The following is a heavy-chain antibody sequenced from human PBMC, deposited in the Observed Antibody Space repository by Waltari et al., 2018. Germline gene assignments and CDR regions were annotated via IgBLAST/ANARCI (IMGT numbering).Heavy chain of an antibody. J-gene: IGHJ4*02. V-gene: IGHV4-39*01. CDR1: GVSVNNYGYY. Sequence: QLQLQESGPGLVKPSETLSLTCTVSGVSVNNYGYYWGWIRQPPGKGPEWIGSVIHTGDTYYNPSFSGRVTVFVDTSKNQFSLNLYSITAADTAVYYCVGRPFRAPFDYWGQGTLVTVSS. CDR2: VIHTGDT. CDR3: VGRPFRAPFDY.